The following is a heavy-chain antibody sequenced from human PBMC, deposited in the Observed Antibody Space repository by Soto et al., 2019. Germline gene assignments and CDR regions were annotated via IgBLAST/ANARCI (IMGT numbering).Heavy chain of an antibody. J-gene: IGHJ4*02. Sequence: PSETLSLTCTVSGGSLSSYYWSWIRRPPGMGLEWIASISYSGTTNYNSSLKSRVTISIDTSKNQFSLKLHSVTAADTAVYYCAREGYNFGPFDYWGQGALVTVSS. CDR1: GGSLSSYY. D-gene: IGHD5-18*01. CDR3: AREGYNFGPFDY. CDR2: ISYSGTT. V-gene: IGHV4-59*01.